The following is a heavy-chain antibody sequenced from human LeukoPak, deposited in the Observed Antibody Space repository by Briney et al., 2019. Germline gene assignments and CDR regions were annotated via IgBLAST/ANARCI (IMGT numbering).Heavy chain of an antibody. CDR1: GGSFSGYY. CDR2: INHSGST. J-gene: IGHJ5*02. V-gene: IGHV4-34*01. CDR3: ARTYYYDSSGYYP. Sequence: SETLSLTCAVYGGSFSGYYWSWIRQPPGKGLEWIGEINHSGSTNYNPSLKSRATISVDTSKNQFSLKLSSVTAADTAVYYCARTYYYDSSGYYPWGQGTLVTVSS. D-gene: IGHD3-22*01.